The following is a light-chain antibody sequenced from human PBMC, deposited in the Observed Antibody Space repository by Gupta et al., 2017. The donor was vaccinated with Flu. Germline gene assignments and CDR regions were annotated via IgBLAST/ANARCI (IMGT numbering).Light chain of an antibody. CDR3: QQSDNNHMYT. J-gene: IGKJ2*01. V-gene: IGKV1-39*01. Sequence: IQMTQSPSSLSASVGDRVTITCRASQTISNYLNWYHQRPGKAPKLLIYAASNWQSGVPSRFSGNNYGNEFALSISRRQQEDFGSSNSQQSDNNHMYTFGQGTKMEIK. CDR1: QTISNY. CDR2: AAS.